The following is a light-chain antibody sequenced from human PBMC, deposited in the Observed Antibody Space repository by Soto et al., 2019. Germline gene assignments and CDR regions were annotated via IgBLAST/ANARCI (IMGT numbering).Light chain of an antibody. CDR1: QSVRRH. J-gene: IGKJ2*01. CDR2: DIS. Sequence: EIVLTQYPATLSLSPGERATLSCRASQSVRRHLAWYQQKPGQAPRLLIYDISNRDTGIPARFSGSGSGTDFTLTISSLEPEDSAVYYCQQRSFWPRNTFGQGTKLEIK. V-gene: IGKV3-11*01. CDR3: QQRSFWPRNT.